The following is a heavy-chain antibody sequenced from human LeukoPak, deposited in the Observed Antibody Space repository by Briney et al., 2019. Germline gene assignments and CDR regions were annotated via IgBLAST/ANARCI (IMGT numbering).Heavy chain of an antibody. CDR1: GGSISSGSYY. CDR2: IYTSGST. V-gene: IGHV4-61*02. Sequence: SETLSLTCTVSGGSISSGSYYWSWIRQPAGKGLEWIGRIYTSGSTNYNPSLKSRVTISVDTSKNQFSLKLSSVTAADTAVYYCARGFLTYYYDSSGYKDAFDIWGQGTMVTVSS. J-gene: IGHJ3*02. CDR3: ARGFLTYYYDSSGYKDAFDI. D-gene: IGHD3-22*01.